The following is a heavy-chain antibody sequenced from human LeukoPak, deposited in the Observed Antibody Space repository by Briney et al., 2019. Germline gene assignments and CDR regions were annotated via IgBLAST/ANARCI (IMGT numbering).Heavy chain of an antibody. J-gene: IGHJ3*02. V-gene: IGHV4-59*08. CDR3: ARHPARGQQGYAFDI. CDR1: GGSIINYY. D-gene: IGHD6-13*01. Sequence: SETLSLTCTVSGGSIINYYWSWIRQHPGKGLEWIGYIFSSGDTNYNPSLKSRVTISVDTSKNQFSLKLTSVTAADTAVYYCARHPARGQQGYAFDIWGQGTVVTVSS. CDR2: IFSSGDT.